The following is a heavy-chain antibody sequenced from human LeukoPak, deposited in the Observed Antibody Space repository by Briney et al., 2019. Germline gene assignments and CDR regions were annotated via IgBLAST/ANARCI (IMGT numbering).Heavy chain of an antibody. J-gene: IGHJ5*01. CDR2: ISGRGNNT. CDR1: GFTFSTYA. CDR3: AKAYSSSWYDY. Sequence: GGSLRLSCAASGFTFSTYAMSWVRQAPGKGLEWVSSISGRGNNTYYADSVKGRFTISRDNSKNTLHLQMNSPRAEDKAIYYCAKAYSSSWYDYWGHGTLVTVSS. D-gene: IGHD6-13*01. V-gene: IGHV3-23*01.